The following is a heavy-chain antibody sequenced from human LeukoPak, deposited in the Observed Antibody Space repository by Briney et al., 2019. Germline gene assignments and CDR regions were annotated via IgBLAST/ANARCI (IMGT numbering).Heavy chain of an antibody. CDR2: FTAYGGT. V-gene: IGHV3-23*01. J-gene: IGHJ6*03. D-gene: IGHD3-3*01. CDR3: AKDGMKTIFGVVTLYYYYYYMDV. Sequence: GGSLRLSCAASGFIFSDYTMMWVRRAPGKGLQWVATFTAYGGTYYAASVKGRFTISRDNSKNTLYLQMNSLRAEDTAVYYCAKDGMKTIFGVVTLYYYYYYMDVWGKGTTVTVSS. CDR1: GFIFSDYT.